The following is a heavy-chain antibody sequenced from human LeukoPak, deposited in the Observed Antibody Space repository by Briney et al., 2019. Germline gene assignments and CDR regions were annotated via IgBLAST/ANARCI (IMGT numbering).Heavy chain of an antibody. Sequence: GGSLRLSCAASGFTFSSYAMSWVRQAPGKGLEWVLAISGSGGSTYYADSVKGRFTISRDNSKNTLYLQMNSLRAEDTPVYYCAKDFESTYYYDSSGYYGGDYFDYWGQGTLVTVSS. D-gene: IGHD3-22*01. CDR1: GFTFSSYA. J-gene: IGHJ4*02. CDR3: AKDFESTYYYDSSGYYGGDYFDY. V-gene: IGHV3-23*01. CDR2: ISGSGGST.